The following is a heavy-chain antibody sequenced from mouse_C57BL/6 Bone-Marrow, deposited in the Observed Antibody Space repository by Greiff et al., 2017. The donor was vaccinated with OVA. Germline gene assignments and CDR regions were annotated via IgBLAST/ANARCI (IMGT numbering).Heavy chain of an antibody. V-gene: IGHV1-55*01. CDR2: IYPGSGST. Sequence: QVQLQQSGAELVKPGASVKMSCKASGYTFTSYWITWVKQRPGQGLEWIGDIYPGSGSTNYNEKFKSKATLTVDTSSSTAYMQLSSLTSEDSAVYYCARGYGNYWRYVDYWGQGTTLTVSS. J-gene: IGHJ2*01. D-gene: IGHD2-10*02. CDR1: GYTFTSYW. CDR3: ARGYGNYWRYVDY.